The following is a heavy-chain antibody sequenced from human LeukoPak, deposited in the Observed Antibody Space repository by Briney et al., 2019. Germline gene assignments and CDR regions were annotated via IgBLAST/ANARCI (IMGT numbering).Heavy chain of an antibody. J-gene: IGHJ5*02. CDR2: IIPIFGTA. CDR3: ATEMVRGVRGWFDP. V-gene: IGHV1-69*13. CDR1: GGTFSSNA. Sequence: SVKVSCKASGGTFSSNAISWVRQAPGQGLEWMGGIIPIFGTANYAQRFQGRVTITADESTSTAYMELSSLRSEDTAVYYCATEMVRGVRGWFDPWGQGTLVTVSS. D-gene: IGHD3-10*01.